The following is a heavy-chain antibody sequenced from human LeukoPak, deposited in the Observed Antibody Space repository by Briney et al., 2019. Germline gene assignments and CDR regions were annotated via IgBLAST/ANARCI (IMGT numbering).Heavy chain of an antibody. Sequence: SETLSLTCAVSGDSISGHPWSWIRQPPGKGLDYIGFIDYNGYTNYNPSLKSRVTISADTFKNQLSLNLNSVPSADAAVYYCARLAKCDGDCYSFDFWGQGILVAVSS. CDR3: ARLAKCDGDCYSFDF. D-gene: IGHD2-21*02. V-gene: IGHV4-59*11. J-gene: IGHJ4*02. CDR1: GDSISGHP. CDR2: IDYNGYT.